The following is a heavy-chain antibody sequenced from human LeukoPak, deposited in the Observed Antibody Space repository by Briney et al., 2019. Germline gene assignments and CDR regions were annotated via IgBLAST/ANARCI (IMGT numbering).Heavy chain of an antibody. CDR1: GYTFTSYY. V-gene: IGHV1-46*01. CDR3: TRGGVTVRYLDY. Sequence: ASVKVSCKASGYTFTSYYMHWVRQAPGQGPEWMGIINPSGGSTSYAQKFQGRVTMTRDTSTSTVYMELSSLRSEDTAVYYCTRGGVTVRYLDYWGQGTLVTVSS. D-gene: IGHD4-11*01. J-gene: IGHJ4*02. CDR2: INPSGGST.